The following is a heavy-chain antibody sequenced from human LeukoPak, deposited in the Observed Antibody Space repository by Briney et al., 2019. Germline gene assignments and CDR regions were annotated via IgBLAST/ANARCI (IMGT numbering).Heavy chain of an antibody. V-gene: IGHV3-30*18. D-gene: IGHD3-22*01. CDR2: ISHYGIDK. CDR1: GFTFSTYV. Sequence: GGSLILSCAAHGFTFSTYVIHSVPQTPGKGVERVAVISHYGIDKHYVESLRGRFTINRDNTKTKLFLKMNSLKPEDAAVYSCAKASLEPYYDSSATPYYFYGLDVWGQGTTVTVSS. J-gene: IGHJ6*02. CDR3: AKASLEPYYDSSATPYYFYGLDV.